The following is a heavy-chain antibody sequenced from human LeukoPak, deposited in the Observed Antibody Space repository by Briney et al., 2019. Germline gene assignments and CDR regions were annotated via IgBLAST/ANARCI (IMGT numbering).Heavy chain of an antibody. D-gene: IGHD2-15*01. V-gene: IGHV3-11*01. J-gene: IGHJ4*02. CDR2: ISSSGSTI. CDR3: ARVYCSGGSCYRYFDY. CDR1: GFTFSDYY. Sequence: PGGSLRLSCAASGFTFSDYYMSWIRQAPGKGLEWVSYISSSGSTIYYADSVKGRFTISRDNAKNSLYLQMNSLRAEDTAVYYCARVYCSGGSCYRYFDYWGQGTLVTISS.